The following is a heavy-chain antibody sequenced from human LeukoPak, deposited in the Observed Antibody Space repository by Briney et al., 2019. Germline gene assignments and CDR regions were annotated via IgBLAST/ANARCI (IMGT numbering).Heavy chain of an antibody. J-gene: IGHJ2*01. CDR2: IWYDGSNK. Sequence: VIWYDGSNKYYPDSVQGRFTISRDNSKNTLYLQVNSLRAEDTAVYYCARDRSMSGWYIGLWGRGTLVTVSS. CDR3: ARDRSMSGWYIGL. V-gene: IGHV3-33*01. D-gene: IGHD2/OR15-2a*01.